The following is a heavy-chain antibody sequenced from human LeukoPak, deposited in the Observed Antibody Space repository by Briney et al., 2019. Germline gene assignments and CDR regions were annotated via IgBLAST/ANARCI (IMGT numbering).Heavy chain of an antibody. Sequence: SETLSLTCTVSGDSISSRSTYYWGWIRQPPGKGLEWIGAISYTGTTFYNPSLKSRVTISVDTSKNQFSLRVSSVTAADTAVYYCARHLHGSASYCHYGMDVWGQGTTVTVSS. J-gene: IGHJ6*02. V-gene: IGHV4-39*01. CDR1: GDSISSRSTYY. CDR3: ARHLHGSASYCHYGMDV. CDR2: ISYTGTT. D-gene: IGHD3-10*01.